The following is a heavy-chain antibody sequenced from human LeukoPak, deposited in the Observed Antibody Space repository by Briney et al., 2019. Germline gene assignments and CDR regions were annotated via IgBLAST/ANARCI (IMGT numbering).Heavy chain of an antibody. J-gene: IGHJ5*02. D-gene: IGHD2-21*02. CDR3: ARLHCGGDCWEYNWFDP. CDR1: GYSFTNYW. Sequence: GESLKISCKGSGYSFTNYWIDWVRQMPGKGLEWMGIIDPGDSDIRYSPSFQGQVTISADKSISTAYLQWSSLKASDTAMYYCARLHCGGDCWEYNWFDPWGQGTLVTVSS. CDR2: IDPGDSDI. V-gene: IGHV5-51*01.